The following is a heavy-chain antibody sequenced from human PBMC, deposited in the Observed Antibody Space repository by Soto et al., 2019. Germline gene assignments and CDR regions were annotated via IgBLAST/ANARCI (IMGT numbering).Heavy chain of an antibody. J-gene: IGHJ4*02. CDR3: VCGPKEPLDY. CDR2: IYHSGST. V-gene: IGHV4-30-2*01. D-gene: IGHD1-1*01. CDR1: GGSISSGGYS. Sequence: PSETLSLTCAVSGGSISSGGYSWSWIRQPPGKGLEWIGYIYHSGSTYYNPSLKSRVTISVDTSKNQFSLKLSSVTAADTAVYYCVCGPKEPLDYWGQGTLVTVSS.